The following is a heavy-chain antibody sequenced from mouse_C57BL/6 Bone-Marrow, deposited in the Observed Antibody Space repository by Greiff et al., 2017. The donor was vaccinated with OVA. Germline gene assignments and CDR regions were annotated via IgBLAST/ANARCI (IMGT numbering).Heavy chain of an antibody. D-gene: IGHD1-1*01. CDR1: GYAFSSYW. CDR2: IYPGDGDT. Sequence: QVQLQQSGAELVKPGASVKISCKASGYAFSSYWMNWVKQRPGKGLEWIGQIYPGDGDTTYNGKFKGKATLTADKSSSTAYMQLSSLTSEDSAVYFCARAYYPSSFAYWGQGTLVTVSA. V-gene: IGHV1-80*01. CDR3: ARAYYPSSFAY. J-gene: IGHJ3*01.